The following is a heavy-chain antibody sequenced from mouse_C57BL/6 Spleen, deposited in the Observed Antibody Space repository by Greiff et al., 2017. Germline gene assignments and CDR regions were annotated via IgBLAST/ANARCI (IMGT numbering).Heavy chain of an antibody. CDR2: IYPRSGNT. Sequence: QVQLQQSGAELARPGASVKLSCKASGYTFTSYGISWVKQRTGQGLEWIGEIYPRSGNTYYNEKFKGKDTLTADKSSSTAYMELRSLTSEDSAVYFCAPTGVDAYWGEGTLVTVSA. J-gene: IGHJ3*01. CDR3: APTGVDAY. V-gene: IGHV1-81*01. CDR1: GYTFTSYG. D-gene: IGHD1-1*01.